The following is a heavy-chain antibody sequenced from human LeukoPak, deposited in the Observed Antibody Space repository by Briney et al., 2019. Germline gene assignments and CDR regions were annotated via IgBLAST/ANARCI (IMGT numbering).Heavy chain of an antibody. Sequence: KPGGSLRLSCAAPGFTFSNYNMNWVRQAPGKGLEWISSITSSSSYKFYADSVKGRFTISRDNAKNSLYLQMNSLRAEDTAVYYCARDPYSGAYYEGYYYYYMDVWGKGTTATVSS. CDR1: GFTFSNYN. D-gene: IGHD1-26*01. V-gene: IGHV3-21*01. J-gene: IGHJ6*03. CDR3: ARDPYSGAYYEGYYYYYMDV. CDR2: ITSSSSYK.